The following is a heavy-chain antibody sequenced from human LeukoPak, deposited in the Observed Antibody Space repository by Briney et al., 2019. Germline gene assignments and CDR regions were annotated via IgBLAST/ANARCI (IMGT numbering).Heavy chain of an antibody. CDR1: GGSVTTGTYH. Sequence: PSETLSLTCSVSGGSVTTGTYHWAWIRQPPGKGLEWIGSVYFDGGTHYNRSLQSRVAISVDTSKNQYSLRLSSVTAADTAVYYCARGHYYDGRGRFDPWGQGILVTVSS. D-gene: IGHD3-16*01. CDR3: ARGHYYDGRGRFDP. CDR2: VYFDGGT. V-gene: IGHV4-39*07. J-gene: IGHJ5*02.